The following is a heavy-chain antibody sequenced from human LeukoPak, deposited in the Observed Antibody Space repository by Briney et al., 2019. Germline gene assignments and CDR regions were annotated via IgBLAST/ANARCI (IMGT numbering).Heavy chain of an antibody. Sequence: GGSLRLSCAASGFTVTTNYMTWVRQAPGKGLEWVSIIYSDGGTHYADSVKGRFTISRDSSKNTLYLQMNTLRAEDTAVYYCSRVTYYYGSGSYAFDIWGQGTLVTVSS. CDR1: GFTVTTNY. V-gene: IGHV3-66*01. D-gene: IGHD3-10*01. CDR2: IYSDGGT. J-gene: IGHJ3*02. CDR3: SRVTYYYGSGSYAFDI.